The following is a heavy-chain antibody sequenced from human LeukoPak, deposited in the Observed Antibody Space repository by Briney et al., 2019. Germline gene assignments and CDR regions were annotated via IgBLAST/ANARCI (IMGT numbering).Heavy chain of an antibody. V-gene: IGHV4-59*08. J-gene: IGHJ4*02. CDR1: GASISGYF. CDR2: IYNSGTT. Sequence: PSETLSLTCTVSGASISGYFWSWVRQPPGKQLEWIGYIYNSGTTAYNPSLKSRVTISADTSKNQFSLRLTSVTAADTAVYYCARWWDHYGGGWGFDYWGQGTLVIVSS. CDR3: ARWWDHYGGGWGFDY. D-gene: IGHD3-10*01.